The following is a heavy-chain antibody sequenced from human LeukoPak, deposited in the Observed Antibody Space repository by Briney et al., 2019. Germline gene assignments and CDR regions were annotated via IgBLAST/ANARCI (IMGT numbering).Heavy chain of an antibody. CDR1: GGSISSSSYY. CDR3: ARSRSGSYYKTDGFDP. V-gene: IGHV4-61*02. J-gene: IGHJ5*02. Sequence: PSETLSLTCTVSGGSISSSSYYWSWIRQPAGKGLEWIGRIYTSGSTNYNPSLKSRVTMSVDTSKNQFSLKLSSVTAADTAVYYCARSRSGSYYKTDGFDPWGQGTLVTVSS. D-gene: IGHD3-10*01. CDR2: IYTSGST.